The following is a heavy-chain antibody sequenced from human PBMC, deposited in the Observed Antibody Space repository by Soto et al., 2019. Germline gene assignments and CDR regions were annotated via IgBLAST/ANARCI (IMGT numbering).Heavy chain of an antibody. CDR3: ARGKVGATGPFDAFDI. CDR2: IIPIFGTA. J-gene: IGHJ3*02. D-gene: IGHD1-26*01. Sequence: SVKVSCKASGGTFSSYAISWVRQAPGQGLEWMGGIIPIFGTANYAQKFQGRVTITADKSTSTAYMELSSLRSEDTAVYYCARGKVGATGPFDAFDIWGQGTMVTVS. V-gene: IGHV1-69*06. CDR1: GGTFSSYA.